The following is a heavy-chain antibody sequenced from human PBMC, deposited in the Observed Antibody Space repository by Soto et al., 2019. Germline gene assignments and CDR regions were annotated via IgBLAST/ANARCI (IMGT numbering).Heavy chain of an antibody. D-gene: IGHD3-10*01. CDR3: ARGEILWFGRTKCDP. CDR1: GGSFSGYY. J-gene: IGHJ5*02. Sequence: QVQLQQWGAGLLKPSETLSLTCAVYGGSFSGYYWSWIRQPPGKGLEWIGESHHSGSTNYNPSLKSRVTIAVDTSKNQFSLKLSSVTAADTAVYYCARGEILWFGRTKCDPWGQGTLVTVSS. V-gene: IGHV4-34*01. CDR2: SHHSGST.